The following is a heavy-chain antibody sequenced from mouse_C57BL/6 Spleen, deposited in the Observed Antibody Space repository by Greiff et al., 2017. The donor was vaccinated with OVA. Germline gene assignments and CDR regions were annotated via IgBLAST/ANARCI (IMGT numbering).Heavy chain of an antibody. V-gene: IGHV1-26*01. J-gene: IGHJ2*01. CDR3: ARREGYGNSDY. Sequence: VQLQQSGPELVKPGASVKISCKASGYTFTDYYMNWVKQSHGKSLEWIGDINPNNGGTSYNQKFKGKATLTVDKSSSTAYMELRSLTSEDSAVYYCARREGYGNSDYWGQGTTLTVSS. CDR1: GYTFTDYY. D-gene: IGHD2-1*01. CDR2: INPNNGGT.